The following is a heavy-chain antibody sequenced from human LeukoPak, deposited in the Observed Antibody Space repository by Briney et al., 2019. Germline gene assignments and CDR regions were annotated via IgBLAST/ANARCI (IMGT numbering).Heavy chain of an antibody. J-gene: IGHJ4*02. CDR2: IYYSGST. CDR3: VREIWTENGGILDY. V-gene: IGHV4-59*01. CDR1: GGSISSYY. Sequence: PSETLSLTRTVSGGSISSYYWSWIRQPPGKGLEWIGYIYYSGSTNYNPSLKSRVTISVDTSKNQFSLKLSSVTAADTAVYYCVREIWTENGGILDYWGQGTPVTVSS. D-gene: IGHD4-23*01.